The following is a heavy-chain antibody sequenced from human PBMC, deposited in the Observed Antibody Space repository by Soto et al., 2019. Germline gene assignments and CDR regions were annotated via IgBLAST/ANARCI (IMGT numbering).Heavy chain of an antibody. CDR1: GFTFSSYS. CDR3: AREAYCSSTSCYAWDYYYGMDV. CDR2: ISSSSSYI. D-gene: IGHD2-2*01. J-gene: IGHJ6*02. V-gene: IGHV3-21*01. Sequence: PGGSLRLSCAASGFTFSSYSMNWVRQAPGKGLEWVSSISSSSSYIYYADSVKGRFTISRDNAKNSLYPQMNSLRAEDTAVYYCAREAYCSSTSCYAWDYYYGMDVWGQGTTVTVSS.